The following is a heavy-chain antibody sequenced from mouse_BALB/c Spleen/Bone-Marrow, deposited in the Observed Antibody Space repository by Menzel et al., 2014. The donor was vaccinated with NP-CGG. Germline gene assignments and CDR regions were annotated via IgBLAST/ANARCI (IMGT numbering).Heavy chain of an antibody. CDR2: IKTKTNDYGT. CDR3: VRATAYYFDY. J-gene: IGHJ2*01. Sequence: DVHLVESGGGLVQPVGSLKLSCVASGFTFNTYAMNWVRQAPGKGLEWVARIKTKTNDYGTFYADSVKDRFTISRDDSQNMLYLQMNNLKTEDTAMYYCVRATAYYFDYWGQGTTLTVSS. D-gene: IGHD1-2*01. CDR1: GFTFNTYA. V-gene: IGHV10-1*02.